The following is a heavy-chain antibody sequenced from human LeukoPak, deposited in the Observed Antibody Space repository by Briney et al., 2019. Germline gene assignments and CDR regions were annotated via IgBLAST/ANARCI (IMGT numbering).Heavy chain of an antibody. D-gene: IGHD3-9*01. V-gene: IGHV4-30-4*01. Sequence: SETLSLTCTVSGGSISSGDYYWSWIRQPPGKGLEWGGYIYYSGSTYYNPSLKSRVTISVDTSKNQFSLKLSSVTAADTAVYYCARVSYYDILTGYYTRDAFDIWGQGTMVTVSS. J-gene: IGHJ3*02. CDR3: ARVSYYDILTGYYTRDAFDI. CDR2: IYYSGST. CDR1: GGSISSGDYY.